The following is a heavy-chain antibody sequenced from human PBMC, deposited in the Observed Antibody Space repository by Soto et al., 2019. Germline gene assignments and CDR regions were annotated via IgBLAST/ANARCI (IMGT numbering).Heavy chain of an antibody. CDR1: GFTFSDYY. Sequence: GGSLRLSCAASGFTFSDYYMSWIRQAPGKGLEWVSYISSSGSTIYYADSVKGRFTISRDNAKNSLYLQMNSLRAEDTAVYYCASCSGYDLGKHDVFDIWGQGIMVTVSS. CDR3: ASCSGYDLGKHDVFDI. CDR2: ISSSGSTI. V-gene: IGHV3-11*01. D-gene: IGHD5-12*01. J-gene: IGHJ3*02.